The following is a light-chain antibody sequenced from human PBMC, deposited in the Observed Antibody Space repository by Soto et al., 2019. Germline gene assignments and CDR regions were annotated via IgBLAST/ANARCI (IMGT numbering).Light chain of an antibody. V-gene: IGLV2-14*01. CDR2: DVS. J-gene: IGLJ3*02. Sequence: QSVLTQPASVSGSPGQSIAISCTGTSSDVGGYNYVAWYQQHPGKGPKLMIFDVSDRPSGVSNRFSGSKSGNTASLTISGLQGEDEADYYCSSYTTSSTLVFGGGTKVTVL. CDR1: SSDVGGYNY. CDR3: SSYTTSSTLV.